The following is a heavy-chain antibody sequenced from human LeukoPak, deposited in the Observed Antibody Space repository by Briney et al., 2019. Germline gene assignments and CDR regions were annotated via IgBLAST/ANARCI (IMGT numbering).Heavy chain of an antibody. CDR1: GFTFSSYG. CDR2: IWYDGSHK. Sequence: QAGGSLRLSCAASGFTFSSYGMNWLRQAPGKGLEWVAVIWYDGSHKYYADSAKGRFTISRDNSKNTVSLQMDSLRVEDTALYYCARDLGGCGDRFCSYYFDHWGQGIQVTVSS. J-gene: IGHJ4*02. V-gene: IGHV3-33*08. CDR3: ARDLGGCGDRFCSYYFDH. D-gene: IGHD2-21*02.